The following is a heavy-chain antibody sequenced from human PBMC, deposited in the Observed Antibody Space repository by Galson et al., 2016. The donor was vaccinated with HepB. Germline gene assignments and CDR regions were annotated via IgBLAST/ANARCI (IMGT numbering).Heavy chain of an antibody. D-gene: IGHD3-9*01. CDR2: ISSSGGIT. CDR3: AKNHEAPDWFLPAY. Sequence: SLRLSCAASGFTFNNYAMSWVRQAPGKGLNWVSTISSSGGITYYADSVRGRFTISRDKSKNTLYLQMKSLRAEDTAIYYCAKNHEAPDWFLPAYWGQGILVTVPS. J-gene: IGHJ4*02. V-gene: IGHV3-23*01. CDR1: GFTFNNYA.